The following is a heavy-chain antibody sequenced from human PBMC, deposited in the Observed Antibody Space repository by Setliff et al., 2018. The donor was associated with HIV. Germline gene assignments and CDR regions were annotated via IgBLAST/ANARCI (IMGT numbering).Heavy chain of an antibody. CDR1: GDSISSSSYY. CDR3: ASLPPLYDSSGDLDY. D-gene: IGHD3-22*01. V-gene: IGHV4-39*01. Sequence: SETLSLTCSVSGDSISSSSYYWGWIRQPPGKGLEWIGSIYYSGSTYYNPSLNSRVTISVDASKNQFSLKLSSVTAADTAVYYCASLPPLYDSSGDLDYWGQGTLVTVSS. CDR2: IYYSGST. J-gene: IGHJ4*02.